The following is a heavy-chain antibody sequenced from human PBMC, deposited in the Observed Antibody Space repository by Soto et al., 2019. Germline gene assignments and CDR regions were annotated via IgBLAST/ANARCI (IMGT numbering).Heavy chain of an antibody. J-gene: IGHJ5*02. CDR3: ARGRMRYAQLVRDNWFDP. Sequence: PGGSLRLSCAASGFTFSSYGMHWVRQAPGKGLEWVAVIWYDGSNKYYADSVKGRFTISRDNSKNTLYLQMNSLRAEDTAVYYCARGRMRYAQLVRDNWFDPWGQGTLVTVSS. V-gene: IGHV3-33*01. CDR2: IWYDGSNK. D-gene: IGHD6-13*01. CDR1: GFTFSSYG.